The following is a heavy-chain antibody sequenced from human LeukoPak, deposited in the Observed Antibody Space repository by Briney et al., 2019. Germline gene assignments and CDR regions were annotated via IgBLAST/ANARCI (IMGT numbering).Heavy chain of an antibody. D-gene: IGHD1-26*01. Sequence: PSETLSLTCTVSYGSISDISYYWGWIRQPPGKGLEWVSYISGSTSNIYYADSVKGRFTISRDNAKNSLYLQMNSLRADDTAVYFCARKLLGAGNWYFDLWGRGTLVTVSS. CDR1: YGSISDISYY. CDR2: ISGSTSNI. CDR3: ARKLLGAGNWYFDL. J-gene: IGHJ2*01. V-gene: IGHV3-11*04.